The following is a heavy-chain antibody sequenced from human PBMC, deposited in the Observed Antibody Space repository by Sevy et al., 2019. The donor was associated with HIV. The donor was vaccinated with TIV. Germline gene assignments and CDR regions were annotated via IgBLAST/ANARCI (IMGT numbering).Heavy chain of an antibody. V-gene: IGHV1-24*01. Sequence: ASVKVSCKVSGSTLTQLSMHWVRQAPGIGLEWMVTFDPEDGKTLYAQKFQGRVTMTEDTSTHTAYMELSSLTSEDTAIYYCASTRDYYESTGYYFDFWGQGTLVTVSS. D-gene: IGHD3-22*01. CDR1: GSTLTQLS. CDR3: ASTRDYYESTGYYFDF. CDR2: FDPEDGKT. J-gene: IGHJ4*02.